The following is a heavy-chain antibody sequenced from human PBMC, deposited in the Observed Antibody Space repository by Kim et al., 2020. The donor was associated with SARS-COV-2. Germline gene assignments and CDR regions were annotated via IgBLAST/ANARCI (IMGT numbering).Heavy chain of an antibody. CDR2: INHSGST. Sequence: SETLSLTCAVYGGSFSGYYWSWIRQPPGKGLEWIGEINHSGSTNYNPSLKSRVTISVDTSKNQFSLKLSSVTAADTAVYYCARGVVGYYYYGMDVWGQGTTVTVSS. D-gene: IGHD1-26*01. V-gene: IGHV4-34*01. CDR3: ARGVVGYYYYGMDV. J-gene: IGHJ6*02. CDR1: GGSFSGYY.